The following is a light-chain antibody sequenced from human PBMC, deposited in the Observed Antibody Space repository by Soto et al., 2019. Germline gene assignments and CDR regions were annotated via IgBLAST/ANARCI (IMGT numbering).Light chain of an antibody. CDR1: SGSIASNY. CDR2: ENN. J-gene: IGLJ3*02. Sequence: NFMLTQPHSVSESPGKTVTISCTRSSGSIASNYVQWYQQRPGSAPTTVIYENNQRPSGVPDRFSGSIDSSSNSASLIISGLKTEDEADYYCQSYDSSSGVFGGGTKLTVL. V-gene: IGLV6-57*03. CDR3: QSYDSSSGV.